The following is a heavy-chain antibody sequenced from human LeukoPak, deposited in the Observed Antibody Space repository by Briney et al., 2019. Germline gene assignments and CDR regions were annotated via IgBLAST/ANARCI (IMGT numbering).Heavy chain of an antibody. V-gene: IGHV3-30*02. CDR3: AKDRGYYDSSGYDGFEY. D-gene: IGHD3-22*01. Sequence: GGSLRLSCAASGFTFSSYGMHWLRQAPGKGLEWVAFIRYDGSNKYYADYVKGRFTISRDNTKNTLYLQMNSLRAEDTAVYYCAKDRGYYDSSGYDGFEYWGQGTLVTVSS. CDR2: IRYDGSNK. CDR1: GFTFSSYG. J-gene: IGHJ4*02.